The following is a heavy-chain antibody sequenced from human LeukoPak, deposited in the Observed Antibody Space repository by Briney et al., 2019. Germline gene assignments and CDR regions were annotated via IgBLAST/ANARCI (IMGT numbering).Heavy chain of an antibody. D-gene: IGHD4-17*01. J-gene: IGHJ4*02. Sequence: GGSLRLSCAASRFTFRSYWMHWVRQTPGKGLVWVSRINGAGSSISYADSVKGRVTISRDNAKNTLYLQMNNLRAEDTAVYYCARGGDYKNDYWGQGTLVTVSS. CDR2: INGAGSSI. V-gene: IGHV3-74*01. CDR1: RFTFRSYW. CDR3: ARGGDYKNDY.